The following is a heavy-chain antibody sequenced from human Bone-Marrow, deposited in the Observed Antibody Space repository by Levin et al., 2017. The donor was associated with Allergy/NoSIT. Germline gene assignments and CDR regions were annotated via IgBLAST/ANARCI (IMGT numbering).Heavy chain of an antibody. CDR3: AKAANSSGGFDY. CDR2: ISGSGGST. CDR1: GFTFSSYA. D-gene: IGHD3-22*01. V-gene: IGHV3-23*01. Sequence: GESLKISCAASGFTFSSYAMSWVRQAPGKGLEWVSAISGSGGSTYYADSVKGRFTISRDNSKNTLYLQMNSLRAEDTAVYYCAKAANSSGGFDYWGQGTLVTVSS. J-gene: IGHJ4*02.